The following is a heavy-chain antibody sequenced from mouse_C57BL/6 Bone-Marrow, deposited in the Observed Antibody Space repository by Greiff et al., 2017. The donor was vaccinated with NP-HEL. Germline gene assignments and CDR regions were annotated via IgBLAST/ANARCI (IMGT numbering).Heavy chain of an antibody. CDR1: GYTFTSYW. Sequence: VQLQQPGAELVMPGASVKLSCEASGYTFTSYWMHWVKQRPGQGLEWIGEIDPSDSYTNYNQKFKGKSTLTVDKSSSTAYMQLSSLTSEDSAVYYCARGNDGYYVGWYFDVWGTGTTVTVSS. CDR3: ARGNDGYYVGWYFDV. D-gene: IGHD2-3*01. V-gene: IGHV1-69*01. J-gene: IGHJ1*03. CDR2: IDPSDSYT.